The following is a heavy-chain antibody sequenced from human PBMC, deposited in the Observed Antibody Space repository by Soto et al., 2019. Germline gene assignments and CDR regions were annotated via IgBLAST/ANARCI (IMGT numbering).Heavy chain of an antibody. Sequence: QVQLVESGGGVVQPGRSPRLSCAASGFTFSSYGMHWVRQAPGKGLEWVAVISYDGSNKYYADSVKGRFTISRDNSKNTLYLQMNSLRAEDTAVYYCAKAQRSVAGSYWGQGTLVTVSS. D-gene: IGHD6-19*01. V-gene: IGHV3-30*18. CDR3: AKAQRSVAGSY. J-gene: IGHJ4*02. CDR1: GFTFSSYG. CDR2: ISYDGSNK.